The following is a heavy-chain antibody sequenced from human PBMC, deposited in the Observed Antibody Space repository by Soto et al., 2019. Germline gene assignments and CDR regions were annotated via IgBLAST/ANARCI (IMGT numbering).Heavy chain of an antibody. V-gene: IGHV4-59*01. CDR3: ARDGHTAMPYDI. CDR1: GGSISSYY. J-gene: IGHJ4*02. CDR2: IYYSGST. Sequence: PSETLSLTCTVSGGSISSYYWSWIRQPPGKGLEWIGYIYYSGSTNYNPSLKSRVTISVXXXXXXFXLXLXSXTAAXTAVYYCARDGHTAMPYDIWGQGTLVTVSS. D-gene: IGHD5-18*01.